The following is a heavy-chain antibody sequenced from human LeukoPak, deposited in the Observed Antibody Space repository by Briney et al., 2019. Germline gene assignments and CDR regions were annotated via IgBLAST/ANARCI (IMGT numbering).Heavy chain of an antibody. CDR1: GYTFTGYY. V-gene: IGHV1-2*02. J-gene: IGHJ6*02. CDR3: AGDRQLLWFGELLNNYYYYGMDV. CDR2: INPNSGGT. D-gene: IGHD3-10*01. Sequence: ASVKVSCKASGYTFTGYYMHWVRQAPGQGLEWMGWINPNSGGTNYAQKFQGRVTMTRDTSISTAYMELSRLRSDDTAVYYCAGDRQLLWFGELLNNYYYYGMDVWGQGTTVTVSS.